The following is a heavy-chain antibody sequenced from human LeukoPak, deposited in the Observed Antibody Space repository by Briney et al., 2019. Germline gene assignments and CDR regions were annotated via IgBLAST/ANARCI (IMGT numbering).Heavy chain of an antibody. Sequence: PGGSLRLSCAASGFTFSSYGMHWVRQGPGKGLEWVAVISYDGSDKYYADSVKGRFTISRDNAKNSLYLQMNSLRAEDTALYYCAKGMKGYYDSSGYYPPYYFDYWGQGTLVTVSS. CDR1: GFTFSSYG. CDR2: ISYDGSDK. J-gene: IGHJ4*02. CDR3: AKGMKGYYDSSGYYPPYYFDY. D-gene: IGHD3-22*01. V-gene: IGHV3-30*18.